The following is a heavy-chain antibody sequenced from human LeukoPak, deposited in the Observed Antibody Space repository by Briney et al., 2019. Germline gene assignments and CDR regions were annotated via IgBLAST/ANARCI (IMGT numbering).Heavy chain of an antibody. CDR1: GFPFNTYA. CDR3: ARGSPPEY. J-gene: IGHJ4*02. Sequence: GMSLRLSRAASGFPFNTYAMYWVRQAPGKGLEWVAVISYDGSNKYYAESVKGRFTISRDDSKNTLYLQMSALRADDTGVYFCARGSPPEYWGQGILVTVSS. CDR2: ISYDGSNK. V-gene: IGHV3-30-3*01.